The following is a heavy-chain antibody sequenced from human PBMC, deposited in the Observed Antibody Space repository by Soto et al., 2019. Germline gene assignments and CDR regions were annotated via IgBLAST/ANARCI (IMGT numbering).Heavy chain of an antibody. V-gene: IGHV4-59*01. J-gene: IGHJ3*02. CDR3: ARDRMEQWLVRSGAFDI. CDR1: GGSISSYY. D-gene: IGHD6-19*01. CDR2: IYYSGST. Sequence: SETLSLTCTVSGGSISSYYWSWIRQPPGKGLEWIGYIYYSGSTNYNPSLKSRVTISVDTSKNQFSLKLSSVTAADTAVYYCARDRMEQWLVRSGAFDIWGQGTMVTVSS.